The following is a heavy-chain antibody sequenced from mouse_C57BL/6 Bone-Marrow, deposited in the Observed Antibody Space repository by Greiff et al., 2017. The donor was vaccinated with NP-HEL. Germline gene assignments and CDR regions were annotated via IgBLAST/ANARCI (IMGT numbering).Heavy chain of an antibody. J-gene: IGHJ1*03. Sequence: VQLQQSGAELMKPGASVKLSCKATGYTFTGYWIEWVKQRPGHGLEWIGEILPGSGSTNYNEKFKGKATFTADTSSNTAYMQLSSLTTEDSAIYYCARRGVYYYGSRGGYFDVWGTGTTVTVSS. V-gene: IGHV1-9*01. CDR3: ARRGVYYYGSRGGYFDV. D-gene: IGHD1-1*01. CDR2: ILPGSGST. CDR1: GYTFTGYW.